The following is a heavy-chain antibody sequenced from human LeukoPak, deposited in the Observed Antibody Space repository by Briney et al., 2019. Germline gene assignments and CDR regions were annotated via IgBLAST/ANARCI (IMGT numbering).Heavy chain of an antibody. CDR3: ARVATAEFDY. J-gene: IGHJ4*02. V-gene: IGHV3-66*01. Sequence: GGSLRLPCAASGFTFSSYSMNWVRQAPGKGLEWVSVIYSGGSTYYADSVKGRFTISRDNSKNTLYLQMNSLRAEDTAMYYCARVATAEFDYWGQGTLVTVSS. D-gene: IGHD5-12*01. CDR1: GFTFSSYS. CDR2: IYSGGST.